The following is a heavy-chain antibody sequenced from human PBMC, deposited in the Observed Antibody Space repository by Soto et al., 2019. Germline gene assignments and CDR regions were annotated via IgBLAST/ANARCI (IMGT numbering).Heavy chain of an antibody. CDR2: INPSGGST. V-gene: IGHV1-46*01. D-gene: IGHD2-2*01. Sequence: ASVKVSCQASGYTFTSYYMHWVRQAPGQGLEWMGIINPSGGSTSYAQKFQGRVTMTRDTSTSTVYMELSSLRSEDTAVYYCARDRSEYQDIVVVPAAAPTYYFDYWGQGTLVTVSS. CDR1: GYTFTSYY. CDR3: ARDRSEYQDIVVVPAAAPTYYFDY. J-gene: IGHJ4*02.